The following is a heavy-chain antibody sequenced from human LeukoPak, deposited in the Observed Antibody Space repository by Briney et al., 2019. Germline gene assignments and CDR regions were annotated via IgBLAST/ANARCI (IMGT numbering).Heavy chain of an antibody. Sequence: GGSLRLSCAASGFSFSDYYMSWIRQAPGKGLERVSYISSSGSTIYYADSVKGRFTISRDNAKNSLYLQMNSLRAEDTAVYYCVRDWPGDSYGADPWGQGTLVTVSS. CDR1: GFSFSDYY. V-gene: IGHV3-11*04. D-gene: IGHD5-18*01. J-gene: IGHJ5*02. CDR2: ISSSGSTI. CDR3: VRDWPGDSYGADP.